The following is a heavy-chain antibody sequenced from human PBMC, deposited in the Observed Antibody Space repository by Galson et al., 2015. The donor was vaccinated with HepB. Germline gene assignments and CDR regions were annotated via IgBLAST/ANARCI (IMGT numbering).Heavy chain of an antibody. J-gene: IGHJ6*02. CDR2: ISAYNGNT. CDR3: ARVLSPITMVRGVIITHYGMDV. D-gene: IGHD3-10*01. Sequence: SVKVSCKASGYTFTSYGISWVRQAPGQGLEWMGWISAYNGNTNYAQKLQGRVTMTTDTSMSTAYMELRSLRSDDTAVYYCARVLSPITMVRGVIITHYGMDVWGQGTTVTVSS. V-gene: IGHV1-18*01. CDR1: GYTFTSYG.